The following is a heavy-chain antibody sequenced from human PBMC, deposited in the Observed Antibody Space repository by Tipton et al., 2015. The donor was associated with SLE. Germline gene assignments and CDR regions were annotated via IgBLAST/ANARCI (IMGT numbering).Heavy chain of an antibody. Sequence: LRLSCTVSGGSISSYYWSWIRQPPGKGLEWIGYIYYSGSTNYNPSLKSRVTISVDTSKNQFSLKLSSVTAADTAVYYCARHLNAEMATTLFDYWGQGTLVTVSS. V-gene: IGHV4-59*08. CDR1: GGSISSYY. J-gene: IGHJ4*02. D-gene: IGHD5-24*01. CDR3: ARHLNAEMATTLFDY. CDR2: IYYSGST.